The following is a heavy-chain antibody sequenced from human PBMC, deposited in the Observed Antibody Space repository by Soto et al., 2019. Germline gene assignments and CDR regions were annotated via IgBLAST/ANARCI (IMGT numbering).Heavy chain of an antibody. CDR3: AREIYYYGPFDY. CDR2: IIPYYGTA. V-gene: IGHV1-69*05. Sequence: SVKVSCKASGGTFSSYAISWVRQAPGQGLEWMGGIIPYYGTANYAQKFQGRVTMTTDASTSTAYMELSSLRSDDTAVYYCAREIYYYGPFDYWGQGTLVTVSS. CDR1: GGTFSSYA. J-gene: IGHJ4*02. D-gene: IGHD1-26*01.